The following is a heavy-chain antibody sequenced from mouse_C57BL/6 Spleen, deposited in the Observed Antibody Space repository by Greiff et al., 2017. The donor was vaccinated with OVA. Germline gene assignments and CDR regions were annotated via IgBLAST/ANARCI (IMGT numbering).Heavy chain of an antibody. Sequence: VQLQQSGPELVKPGASVKMSCKASGYTFTDYNMHWVKQSHGKSLEWIGYIYPNNGGTSYNQKFKGKATLTVNKSSSTAYMELRSLTSEDSAFYYCARPSYDYDVAWFAYWGQGTLVTVSA. CDR3: ARPSYDYDVAWFAY. V-gene: IGHV1-22*01. J-gene: IGHJ3*01. D-gene: IGHD2-4*01. CDR1: GYTFTDYN. CDR2: IYPNNGGT.